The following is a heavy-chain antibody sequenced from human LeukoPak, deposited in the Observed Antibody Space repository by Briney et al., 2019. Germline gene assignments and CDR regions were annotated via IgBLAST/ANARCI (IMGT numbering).Heavy chain of an antibody. J-gene: IGHJ4*02. Sequence: GGSLRLSCAASAIIFSGYGMHWVRQAPGKGLEWVAFIRYDGSNKYYVDSVKGRFTISRDNSKNTLYLEMNSLRVEDTAVYYCAKVGSGWYGVDYWGQGTLVTVSS. CDR1: AIIFSGYG. V-gene: IGHV3-30*02. CDR2: IRYDGSNK. D-gene: IGHD6-19*01. CDR3: AKVGSGWYGVDY.